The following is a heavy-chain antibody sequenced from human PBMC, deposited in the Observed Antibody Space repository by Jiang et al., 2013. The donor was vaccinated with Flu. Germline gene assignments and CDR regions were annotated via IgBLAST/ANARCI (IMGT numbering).Heavy chain of an antibody. CDR1: GGSFSGYY. D-gene: IGHD3-3*01. J-gene: IGHJ4*02. V-gene: IGHV4-34*01. CDR3: ARSNYDFWSGRRIDY. CDR2: INHSGST. Sequence: LLKPSETLSLTCAAYGGSFSGYYWSWIRQPPGKGLEWIGEINHSGSTNYNPSLKSRVTISVDTSKNQFSLKLSSVTAADTAVYYCARSNYDFWSGRRIDYWGQGTLVTVSS.